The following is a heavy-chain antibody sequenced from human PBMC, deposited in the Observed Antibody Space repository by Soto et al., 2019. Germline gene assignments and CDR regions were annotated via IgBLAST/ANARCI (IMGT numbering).Heavy chain of an antibody. J-gene: IGHJ4*02. CDR1: GFTFDDYA. Sequence: PGGSLRLSCAASGFTFDDYAMYWVRQVLGKGLEWVSSISWNSGNIDYADSVKGRFTTSRDNAENSFYLQMNSLRPEDTALYYCVRSRGGYSYGTPFDYWGQGTLVTVSS. V-gene: IGHV3-9*01. CDR2: ISWNSGNI. D-gene: IGHD5-18*01. CDR3: VRSRGGYSYGTPFDY.